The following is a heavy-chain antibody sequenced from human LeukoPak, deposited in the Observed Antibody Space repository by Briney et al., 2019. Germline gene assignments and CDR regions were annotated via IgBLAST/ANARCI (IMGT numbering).Heavy chain of an antibody. Sequence: PSETLSLTCAVYGGSFSGYYWSWIRQPPGKGREWVGEINHSGSTNYNPSLKSRVNISVDTSKNQFSLKLSSVTAADTAVYYCARRLRDTMVRGVMSSGRNFDPWGQGTLVTVSS. V-gene: IGHV4-34*01. D-gene: IGHD3-10*01. CDR2: INHSGST. CDR1: GGSFSGYY. J-gene: IGHJ5*02. CDR3: ARRLRDTMVRGVMSSGRNFDP.